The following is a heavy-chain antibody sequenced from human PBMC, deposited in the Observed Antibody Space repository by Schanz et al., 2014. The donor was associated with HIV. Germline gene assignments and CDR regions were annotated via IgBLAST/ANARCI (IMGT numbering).Heavy chain of an antibody. J-gene: IGHJ4*02. V-gene: IGHV1-2*02. CDR1: EYTFSDYY. CDR3: AKGLQKFDWRSPFDY. Sequence: QVQLVQSGAEVKMPGASVKVSCKSSEYTFSDYYMHWLRQAPGQGLEWMGWINTRTGDTIYAERLQGRVTLTRDTSINTAYMTLSRLGSDDTAVYFCAKGLQKFDWRSPFDYWGQGTLLTVSS. D-gene: IGHD3-9*01. CDR2: INTRTGDT.